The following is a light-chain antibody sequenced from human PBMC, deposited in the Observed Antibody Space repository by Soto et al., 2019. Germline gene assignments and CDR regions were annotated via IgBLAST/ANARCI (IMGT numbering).Light chain of an antibody. V-gene: IGKV1-5*03. CDR1: QSISSW. CDR2: KAS. CDR3: QQYNSYSGFT. J-gene: IGKJ3*01. Sequence: DIQMTQSPSTLSASVGDRVTITCRASQSISSWLAWYQQKPGKAPKLLIYKASSLESGVPSRFSGSGSGTEFTLPISSLQADYFATYYCQQYNSYSGFTFGPGTKVDIK.